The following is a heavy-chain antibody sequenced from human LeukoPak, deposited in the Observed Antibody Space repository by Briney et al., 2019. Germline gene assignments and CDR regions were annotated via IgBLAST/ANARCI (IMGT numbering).Heavy chain of an antibody. CDR3: ARDHYYDSSRGWVDY. CDR1: GFTFSSYA. Sequence: GGSLRLSCAASGFTFSSYAMHWVRQAPGKGLEWVAVISYDGSNKYYADSVKGRFTISRDNSKNTLYLQMNSLRAEDTAVYYCARDHYYDSSRGWVDYWGQGTLVTVSS. D-gene: IGHD3-22*01. CDR2: ISYDGSNK. V-gene: IGHV3-30*04. J-gene: IGHJ4*02.